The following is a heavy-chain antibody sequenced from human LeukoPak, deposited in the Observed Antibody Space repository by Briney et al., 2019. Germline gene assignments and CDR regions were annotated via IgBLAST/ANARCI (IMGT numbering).Heavy chain of an antibody. CDR1: GYSITSAYY. Sequence: SETLSLTCTVSGYSITSAYYWGWIRQPPGKGREGIGSFFLKGSTYYNPSLKSRVTISVDTSKNQFSLRLSSVTAADTAVYYCARGVTIFGVAMDVWGKGTTVTVSS. D-gene: IGHD3-3*01. CDR3: ARGVTIFGVAMDV. CDR2: FFLKGST. J-gene: IGHJ6*04. V-gene: IGHV4-38-2*02.